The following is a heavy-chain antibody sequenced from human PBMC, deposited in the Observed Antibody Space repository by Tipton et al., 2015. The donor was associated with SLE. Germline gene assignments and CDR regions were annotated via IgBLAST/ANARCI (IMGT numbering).Heavy chain of an antibody. CDR2: IHHSGST. V-gene: IGHV4-38-2*01. CDR1: GYSISSGYY. CDR3: ARVIAAAVPTPYFDY. D-gene: IGHD6-13*01. Sequence: TLSLTCAVSGYSISSGYYWGWIRQLPGKGLEWIGSIHHSGSTYYNPSLKSRATISVDTSKNQFSLKLSSVTAADTAVYYCARVIAAAVPTPYFDYWGQGTLVTVSS. J-gene: IGHJ4*02.